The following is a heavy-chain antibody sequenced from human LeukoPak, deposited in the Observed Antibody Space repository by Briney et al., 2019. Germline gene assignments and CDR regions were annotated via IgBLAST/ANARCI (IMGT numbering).Heavy chain of an antibody. CDR3: AKDRSSGYYYFDAFDI. Sequence: GESLRLSCAASGFTFDDYAMHWVRQAPGKGLEWVSGISWNSGSIGYADSVKGRFTISRDNAKNSLYLQMNSLRAEDTALYYCAKDRSSGYYYFDAFDIWGQGTMVTVSS. CDR2: ISWNSGSI. J-gene: IGHJ3*02. D-gene: IGHD3-22*01. CDR1: GFTFDDYA. V-gene: IGHV3-9*01.